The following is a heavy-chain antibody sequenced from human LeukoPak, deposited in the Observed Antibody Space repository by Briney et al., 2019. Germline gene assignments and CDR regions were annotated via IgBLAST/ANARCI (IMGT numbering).Heavy chain of an antibody. Sequence: PGGSLRLSCAVSGFTPSSYSTNWVRQAPGEGLGWVSYISSSSSTIYYADSVKGRFTISRDNAKNSLYLQMNSLRAEDTAVYYCARDIPAPGDAKFDCWGQGALVTVSS. J-gene: IGHJ4*02. V-gene: IGHV3-48*04. D-gene: IGHD2-21*01. CDR2: ISSSSSTI. CDR1: GFTPSSYS. CDR3: ARDIPAPGDAKFDC.